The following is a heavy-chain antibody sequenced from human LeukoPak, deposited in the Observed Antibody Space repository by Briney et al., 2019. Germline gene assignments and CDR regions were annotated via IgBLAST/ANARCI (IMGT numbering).Heavy chain of an antibody. J-gene: IGHJ4*02. CDR3: ARDDFWTNYGCYFDY. Sequence: GGSLRLSCAASGFTFSSYAMHWVRQAPGKGLEWVAVISYDGSNKYYADSVKGRFTISRDNSKNSLYLQMNSLRAEDTAVYYCARDDFWTNYGCYFDYWGQGILVTVSS. D-gene: IGHD3-3*01. CDR1: GFTFSSYA. V-gene: IGHV3-30*04. CDR2: ISYDGSNK.